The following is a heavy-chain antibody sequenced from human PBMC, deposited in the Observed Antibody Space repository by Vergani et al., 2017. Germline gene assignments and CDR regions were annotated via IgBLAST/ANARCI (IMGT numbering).Heavy chain of an antibody. CDR1: GFTFDDYA. D-gene: IGHD5-12*01. J-gene: IGHJ3*01. CDR2: INWNSGAV. Sequence: EVQLVESGGGLVQPGRSLRLSCAASGFTFDDYAMHWVRQAPGKGLEWVSGINWNSGAVDYADSVRGRFTISRDNAKNSLFLEMNSLRFEDTAVYFCKKGSVYYHDSAGHGYDPYTGFDLLGQGTLVTVSS. CDR3: KKGSVYYHDSAGHGYDPYTGFDL. V-gene: IGHV3-9*01.